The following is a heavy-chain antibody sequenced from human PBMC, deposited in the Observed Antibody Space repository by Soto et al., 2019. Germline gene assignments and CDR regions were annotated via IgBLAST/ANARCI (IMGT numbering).Heavy chain of an antibody. CDR3: ARGAGETEGDPRWFDP. D-gene: IGHD2-21*01. Sequence: SETLSLTCAVSGVSISSGTHSRSWIRQAPGKGLEWIGYIYVTAGSTYYNPSLKSRVTMSVDTSKNHFSLKLTSMTAADTAVYYCARGAGETEGDPRWFDPWGQGTLVTVSS. V-gene: IGHV4-30-2*01. CDR1: GVSISSGTHS. J-gene: IGHJ5*02. CDR2: IYVTAGST.